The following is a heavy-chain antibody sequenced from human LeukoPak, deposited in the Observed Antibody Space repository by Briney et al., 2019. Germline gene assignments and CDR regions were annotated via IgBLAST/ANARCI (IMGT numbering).Heavy chain of an antibody. CDR3: ASSLITMIEPGPDDAFDI. Sequence: PSETLSLTCTVSGGSISSGGYYWSWIRQPPGKGLEWIGYIYHSGSTYYNPSLKSRVTISVDRSKNQFSLKLSSVTAADTAVYYCASSLITMIEPGPDDAFDIWGQGTMVTVSS. J-gene: IGHJ3*02. D-gene: IGHD3-22*01. V-gene: IGHV4-30-2*01. CDR1: GGSISSGGYY. CDR2: IYHSGST.